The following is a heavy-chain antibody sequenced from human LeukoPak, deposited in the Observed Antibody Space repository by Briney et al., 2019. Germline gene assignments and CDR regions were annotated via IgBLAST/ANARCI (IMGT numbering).Heavy chain of an antibody. CDR2: INHSGST. J-gene: IGHJ4*02. CDR3: ARGRFLEWLLPDEYYFDY. CDR1: GGSFSGYY. D-gene: IGHD3-3*01. V-gene: IGHV4-34*01. Sequence: SETLSLTCAVYGGSFSGYYWSWIRQPPGEGLEWIGEINHSGSTNYNPSLKSRVTISVDTSKNQFSLKLSSVTAADTAVYYCARGRFLEWLLPDEYYFDYWGQGTLVTVSS.